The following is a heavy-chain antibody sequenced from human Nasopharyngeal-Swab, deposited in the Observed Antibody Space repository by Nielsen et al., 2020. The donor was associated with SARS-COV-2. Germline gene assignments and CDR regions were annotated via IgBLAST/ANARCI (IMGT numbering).Heavy chain of an antibody. J-gene: IGHJ5*02. CDR1: GYTFTSYY. D-gene: IGHD2-15*01. Sequence: ASVKVSCKASGYTFTSYYIHWVRQAPGQGLDWMGIINPSGGSTAYAQKFQGRVTMTRDTSTSTVYMELSSLRSEDTAVYYCARADCSGGGCYFFWFDPWGQGTPVTVSS. CDR3: ARADCSGGGCYFFWFDP. V-gene: IGHV1-46*01. CDR2: INPSGGST.